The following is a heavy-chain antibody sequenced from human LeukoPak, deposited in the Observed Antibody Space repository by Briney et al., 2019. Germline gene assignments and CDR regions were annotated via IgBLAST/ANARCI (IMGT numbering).Heavy chain of an antibody. Sequence: SETLSLTCTVSGGSISSSSYYWGWIRQPPGKGLEWTGSIFYSGSASYNPSLKSRVTVSVDTSKNQFSLKLSSVSAADTAVYYCASARTTAFMDVWGKGTTVTVSS. V-gene: IGHV4-39*07. J-gene: IGHJ6*04. CDR3: ASARTTAFMDV. D-gene: IGHD2-2*01. CDR1: GGSISSSSYY. CDR2: IFYSGSA.